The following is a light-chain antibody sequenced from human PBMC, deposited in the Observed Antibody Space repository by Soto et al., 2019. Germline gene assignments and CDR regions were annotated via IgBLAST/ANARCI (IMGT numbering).Light chain of an antibody. CDR3: QSYDSSLSGSV. J-gene: IGLJ2*01. V-gene: IGLV1-40*01. Sequence: QPVLTQPPSVSGAPGQRVTISCTGSSSNIGAGYDGHWYQQLPGTAPKLLIYGNSNRPSGVPDRFSGSKSGTSASLAITGLQAEDEADYYCQSYDSSLSGSVFGGGTQLTVL. CDR2: GNS. CDR1: SSNIGAGYD.